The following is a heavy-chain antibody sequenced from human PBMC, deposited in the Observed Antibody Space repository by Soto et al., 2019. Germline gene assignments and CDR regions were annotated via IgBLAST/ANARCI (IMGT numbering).Heavy chain of an antibody. CDR2: IYYIGST. CDR1: GGSISSGGYY. V-gene: IGHV4-31*03. D-gene: IGHD1-26*01. CDR3: ARSRSMFDAFDI. J-gene: IGHJ3*02. Sequence: SETLSLTCTVSGGSISSGGYYWSWIRQHPGKGLEWIGYIYYIGSTYYNPSLKSRVTISVDTSKNQFSLKLSSVTAADTAVYYCARSRSMFDAFDIWGQGTMVT.